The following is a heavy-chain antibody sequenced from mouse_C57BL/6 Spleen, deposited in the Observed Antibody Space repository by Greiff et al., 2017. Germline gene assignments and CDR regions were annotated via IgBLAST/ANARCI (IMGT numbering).Heavy chain of an antibody. CDR3: AREALLRPFDY. CDR1: GFTFSSYA. D-gene: IGHD1-1*01. Sequence: EVMLVEPGGGLVKPGGSLKLSCAASGFTFSSYAMSWVRQTPEKRLEWVATISDGGSYTYYPDNVKGRFTISRDNAKNNLYLQMSHLKSEDTAMYYCAREALLRPFDYWGQGTTLTVSS. J-gene: IGHJ2*01. CDR2: ISDGGSYT. V-gene: IGHV5-4*01.